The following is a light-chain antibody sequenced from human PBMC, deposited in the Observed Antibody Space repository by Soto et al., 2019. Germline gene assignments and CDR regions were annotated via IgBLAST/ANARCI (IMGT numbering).Light chain of an antibody. CDR3: QQYNNWPQT. CDR2: GAS. Sequence: EIVMTQSPATLSVSPGERATLSCRASQSVSSNLAWYQQKPGQAPRLLIYGASTRATGIPARFSGSGSGTEFTLTISSLQSEDFAVYYCQQYNNWPQTCGQGTKVEI. CDR1: QSVSSN. J-gene: IGKJ1*01. V-gene: IGKV3-15*01.